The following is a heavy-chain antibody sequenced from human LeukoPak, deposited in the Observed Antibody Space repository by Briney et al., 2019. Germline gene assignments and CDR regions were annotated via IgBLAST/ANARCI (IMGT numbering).Heavy chain of an antibody. CDR3: ARSLGRTDNNYYYYYMDV. CDR1: GASISGSNYY. V-gene: IGHV4-61*05. D-gene: IGHD2/OR15-2a*01. CDR2: VYYSGST. J-gene: IGHJ6*03. Sequence: PSETLSLTCTVSGASISGSNYYWGWIRQPPGKGLEWIGFVYYSGSTNYNPSLKSRVTISLDTSKNQFSLNLSSVTAADTAVYYCARSLGRTDNNYYYYYMDVWGKGTTVTVSS.